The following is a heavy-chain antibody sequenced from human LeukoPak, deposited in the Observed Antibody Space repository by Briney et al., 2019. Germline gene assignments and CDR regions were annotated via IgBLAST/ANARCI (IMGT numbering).Heavy chain of an antibody. CDR2: TYYRYKWYN. D-gene: IGHD3-16*01. CDR1: GYSVFSNNVA. J-gene: IGHJ4*02. V-gene: IGHV6-1*01. CDR3: TGDVGTTGWPTYDY. Sequence: SQTVSLTCAISGYSVFSNNVAWRWLRQSPSRGLVWLGRTYYRYKWYNDYAESLIRRITINPRTSMNQYTLQLYSDIPEDTVGYYCTGDVGTTGWPTYDYWGQGTLVTVSS.